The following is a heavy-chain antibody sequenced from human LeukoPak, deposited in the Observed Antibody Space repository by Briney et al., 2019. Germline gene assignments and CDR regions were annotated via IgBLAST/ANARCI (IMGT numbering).Heavy chain of an antibody. CDR2: ISSSSSYI. Sequence: GGSLRLSCAASGFTFSSYAMSWVRQAPGKGLEWVSSISSSSSYIYYADSVKGRFTISRDNAKNSLYLQMNSLRAEDTAVYYCAREGVTTHAFDIWGQGTMVTVSS. V-gene: IGHV3-21*01. D-gene: IGHD4-17*01. J-gene: IGHJ3*02. CDR3: AREGVTTHAFDI. CDR1: GFTFSSYA.